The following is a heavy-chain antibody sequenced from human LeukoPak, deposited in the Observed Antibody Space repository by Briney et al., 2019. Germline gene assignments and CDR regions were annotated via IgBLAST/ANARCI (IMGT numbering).Heavy chain of an antibody. V-gene: IGHV4-59*08. CDR1: GGSISSYY. Sequence: PSETLSLTCTVSGGSISSYYWSWIRQPPGKGLEWIGYIYYSGSTNYNPSLKSRVTISVDTSKNQFSLKLSSVTAADTAVYYCARHKTSMSSGWYFDYWGQGTLVTVSS. CDR2: IYYSGST. CDR3: ARHKTSMSSGWYFDY. J-gene: IGHJ4*02. D-gene: IGHD6-19*01.